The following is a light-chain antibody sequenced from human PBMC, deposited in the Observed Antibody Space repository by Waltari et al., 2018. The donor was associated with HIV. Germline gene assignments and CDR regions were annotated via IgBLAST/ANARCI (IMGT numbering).Light chain of an antibody. CDR1: NNNVYHQG. Sequence: LTQPPSMSTVSGQPATVTCIGYNNNVYHQGTAWVQHRQGHPPNPLSHRNNNRPSGVSERFSASRAGHTTFLTISGLQSEDEADYFCLAWDSNLGGWVFGGGTHLTV. J-gene: IGLJ3*02. CDR3: LAWDSNLGGWV. V-gene: IGLV10-54*04. CDR2: RNN.